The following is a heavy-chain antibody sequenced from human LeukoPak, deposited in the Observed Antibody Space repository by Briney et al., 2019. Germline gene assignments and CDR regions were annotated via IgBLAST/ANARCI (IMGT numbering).Heavy chain of an antibody. V-gene: IGHV3-23*01. Sequence: GGSLRLSCAAAAFTFSNHAMNWVRQAQGKGLEWVSGINSGGGSTYYTDSVKGRFTISRDNSKNTLSLQMDSLRADDTAVYFCAKDLSYNYNYFGYWGQGTLVTVSS. J-gene: IGHJ4*02. CDR1: AFTFSNHA. CDR3: AKDLSYNYNYFGY. D-gene: IGHD1-20*01. CDR2: INSGGGST.